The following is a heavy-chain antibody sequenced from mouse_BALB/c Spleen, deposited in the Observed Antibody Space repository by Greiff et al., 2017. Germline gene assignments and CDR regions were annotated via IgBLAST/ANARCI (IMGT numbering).Heavy chain of an antibody. CDR3: ASGVEGYDEGYAMDY. CDR2: INPYNDGT. V-gene: IGHV1-14*01. D-gene: IGHD2-2*01. Sequence: EVQLQQSGPELVKPGASVKMSCKASGYTFTSYVMHWVKQKPGQGLEWIGYINPYNDGTKYNEKFKGKATLTSDKSSSTAYMELSSLTSEDSAVYYCASGVEGYDEGYAMDYWGQGTSVTVSS. CDR1: GYTFTSYV. J-gene: IGHJ4*01.